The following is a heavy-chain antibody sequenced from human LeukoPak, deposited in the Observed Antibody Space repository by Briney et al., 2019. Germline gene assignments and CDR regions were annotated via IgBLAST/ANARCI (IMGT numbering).Heavy chain of an antibody. CDR1: GFIVSRNY. Sequence: PGGSLRLSWPASGFIVSRNYMSWVRQAPGKGLEWVSVIYSADSAYYADSVRGRFTISRDNSKNTLYLQMNSLRADDTAVYYCAREVGGGATNYFDYWGQGTLVTVSS. V-gene: IGHV3-53*01. D-gene: IGHD1-26*01. CDR2: IYSADSA. J-gene: IGHJ4*02. CDR3: AREVGGGATNYFDY.